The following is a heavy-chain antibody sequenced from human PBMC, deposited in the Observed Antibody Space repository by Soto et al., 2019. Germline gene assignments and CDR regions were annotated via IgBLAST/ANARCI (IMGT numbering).Heavy chain of an antibody. CDR2: IYHSGST. Sequence: ETLSLNGAVPGYSISSGYYWGCIRRPPGKGLEWIGSIYHSGSTYYNPSLKSRVTISVDTSKNQFSLKLSSVTAADTAVYYCARDGVFLEWLLPSHFDYWGQGTLVTVSS. CDR3: ARDGVFLEWLLPSHFDY. J-gene: IGHJ4*02. V-gene: IGHV4-38-2*02. CDR1: GYSISSGYY. D-gene: IGHD3-3*01.